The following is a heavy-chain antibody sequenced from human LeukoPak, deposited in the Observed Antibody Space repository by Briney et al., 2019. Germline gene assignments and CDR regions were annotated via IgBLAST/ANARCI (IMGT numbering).Heavy chain of an antibody. CDR1: GFTFSSYG. CDR3: ATDIMEGQWLGHFEY. J-gene: IGHJ4*02. Sequence: PGGSLRLSCAASGFTFSSYGMHWVRQAPGKGLEWVAVISYDGSNKYYADSVKGRFTISRDNSKNTLYLQMNSLRAEDTAVYYCATDIMEGQWLGHFEYWGQGTLVTVSS. D-gene: IGHD6-19*01. V-gene: IGHV3-30*03. CDR2: ISYDGSNK.